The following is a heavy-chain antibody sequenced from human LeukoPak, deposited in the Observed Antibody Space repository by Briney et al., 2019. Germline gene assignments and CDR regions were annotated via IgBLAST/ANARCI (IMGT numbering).Heavy chain of an antibody. V-gene: IGHV4-4*07. CDR1: GGFINSYY. D-gene: IGHD3-9*01. J-gene: IGHJ6*03. CDR3: ARHNGFDRGYYYYMDV. CDR2: VYTSGIT. Sequence: SETLSLTCTVSGGFINSYYWSWIRQPAGKGLEWIGRVYTSGITNYNPSLKSRITMSVDTSKNQFSLKLTSVTAADTAVCYCARHNGFDRGYYYYMDVWGKGTTVTVSS.